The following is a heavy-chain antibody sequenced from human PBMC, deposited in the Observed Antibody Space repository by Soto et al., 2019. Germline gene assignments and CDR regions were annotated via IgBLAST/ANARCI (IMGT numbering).Heavy chain of an antibody. Sequence: QVQLVESGGGVVQPGRSLRLSCVASGLTFSNYGMHWVRQAPGKGLEWVAFMSYDGNNEHYADSVKGRFTISRDNSKNTLYLQMNSMRAEDTAVYFCARDTLPMYRISVGMVGSWGQGTLVTVSS. D-gene: IGHD3-3*02. CDR2: MSYDGNNE. J-gene: IGHJ4*02. V-gene: IGHV3-30*03. CDR1: GLTFSNYG. CDR3: ARDTLPMYRISVGMVGS.